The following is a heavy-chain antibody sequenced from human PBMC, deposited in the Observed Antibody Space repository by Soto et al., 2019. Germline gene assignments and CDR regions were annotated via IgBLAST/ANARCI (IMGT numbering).Heavy chain of an antibody. J-gene: IGHJ6*02. CDR2: ISYDGSNK. CDR1: GFTFSSYG. CDR3: AKDVVVGATTVLVDYYYYYGMDV. V-gene: IGHV3-30*18. D-gene: IGHD1-26*01. Sequence: QVQLVESGGGVVQPGRSLRLSCAASGFTFSSYGMHWVRQAPGKGLEWVAVISYDGSNKYYADSVKGRFTISRDNSKNKLYLQMNRLGAEDTAVYYCAKDVVVGATTVLVDYYYYYGMDVGGQGTTFTVSS.